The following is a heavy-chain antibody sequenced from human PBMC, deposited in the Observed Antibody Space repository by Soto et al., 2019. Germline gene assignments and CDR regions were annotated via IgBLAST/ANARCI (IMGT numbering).Heavy chain of an antibody. D-gene: IGHD3-3*01. J-gene: IGHJ6*02. CDR1: GYTFTGYY. CDR2: INPNSGGT. CDR3: ARAQNYDFWSGYYYYGMDV. Sequence: ASVKVSCKASGYTFTGYYMHWVRQAPGQGLEWMGWINPNSGGTNYAQKFQCRVTMTRDTFISTAYMELSRLRSDDTAVYYCARAQNYDFWSGYYYYGMDVWGPGTTVTFSS. V-gene: IGHV1-2*02.